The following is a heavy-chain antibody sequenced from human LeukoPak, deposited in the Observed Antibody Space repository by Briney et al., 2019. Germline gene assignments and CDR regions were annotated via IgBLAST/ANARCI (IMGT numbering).Heavy chain of an antibody. D-gene: IGHD2-2*01. CDR3: ARAVRSSPKPYDAFDI. CDR1: GYTFTGYY. V-gene: IGHV1-2*02. CDR2: INPNSGGT. J-gene: IGHJ3*02. Sequence: ASVKVSCKASGYTFTGYYMHWVRQAPGQGLEWMGWINPNSGGTNYAQKFQGRVTMTRDTSISTAYMELSRLRSDDTAVYYCARAVRSSPKPYDAFDIWGQGTMVTVSS.